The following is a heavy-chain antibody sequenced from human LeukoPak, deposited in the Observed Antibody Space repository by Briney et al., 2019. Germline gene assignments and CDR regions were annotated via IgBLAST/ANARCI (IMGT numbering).Heavy chain of an antibody. D-gene: IGHD6-19*01. Sequence: ASVKVSCKASGGTFISYAISWVRQAPGQGLEWMGGIIPIFGTANYAQKFQGRVTITADESTSTAYMELSSLRSEDTAVYYCAREETRSSGWYYYYGMDVWGQGTTVTVSS. CDR1: GGTFISYA. CDR2: IIPIFGTA. J-gene: IGHJ6*02. V-gene: IGHV1-69*13. CDR3: AREETRSSGWYYYYGMDV.